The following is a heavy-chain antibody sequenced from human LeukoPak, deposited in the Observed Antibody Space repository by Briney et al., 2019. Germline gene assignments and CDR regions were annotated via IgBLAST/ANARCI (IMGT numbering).Heavy chain of an antibody. CDR1: GGTFSSYA. V-gene: IGHV1-69*13. D-gene: IGHD3-22*01. Sequence: ASVKVSCKASGGTFSSYAISWVRQAPGQGLEWMGGIIPIFGTANYAQKFQGRVTITADESTSTAYMELSSLRSEDTAVYYCARGYYDSSGYYPLLDYWGQGTLVTVSS. J-gene: IGHJ4*02. CDR3: ARGYYDSSGYYPLLDY. CDR2: IIPIFGTA.